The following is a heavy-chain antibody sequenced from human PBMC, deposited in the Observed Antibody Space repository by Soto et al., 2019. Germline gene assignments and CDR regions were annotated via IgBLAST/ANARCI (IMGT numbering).Heavy chain of an antibody. Sequence: GGSLRLSCAASGFTFSSYDMHWVRQATGKGLEWVSAIGTAGDTYYPGSVKGRFTISRENAKNSLYLQMNSLRAEDTAVYYCARYYYYYYGMDVWGQGTTVTVSS. J-gene: IGHJ6*02. V-gene: IGHV3-13*01. CDR1: GFTFSSYD. CDR2: IGTAGDT. CDR3: ARYYYYYYGMDV.